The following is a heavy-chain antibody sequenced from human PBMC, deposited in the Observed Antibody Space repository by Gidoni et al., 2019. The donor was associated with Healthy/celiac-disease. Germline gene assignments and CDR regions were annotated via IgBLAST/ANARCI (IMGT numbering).Heavy chain of an antibody. CDR3: EKDRRGGIAVAGNSPVDY. CDR1: VFTFFSYS. J-gene: IGHJ4*02. V-gene: IGHV3-23*01. Sequence: DVQLLESAGGLVQPGGSLILSCSASVFTFFSYSMSWVRQAAGKGLEWVSAMSGSGGSTNYAGSVKSRFTISRENSKNTLCLQMNSMRAEETDVYCGEKDRRGGIAVAGNSPVDYWGQGTLVTVSS. CDR2: MSGSGGST. D-gene: IGHD6-19*01.